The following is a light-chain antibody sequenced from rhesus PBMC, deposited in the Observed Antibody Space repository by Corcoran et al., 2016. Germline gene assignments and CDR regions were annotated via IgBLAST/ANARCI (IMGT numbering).Light chain of an antibody. J-gene: IGKJ1*01. CDR2: FAN. CDR1: QGINSY. CDR3: QQGKGNPWT. Sequence: DIQMSQSPSSLSASVGDRVTITCRASQGINSYLNWYQQQPGKAPKLLIYFANSLASGVPTRFRVSGAGTYVTLTISSLQPEGFATYYCQQGKGNPWTFGQGTKVEIK. V-gene: IGKV1-32*02.